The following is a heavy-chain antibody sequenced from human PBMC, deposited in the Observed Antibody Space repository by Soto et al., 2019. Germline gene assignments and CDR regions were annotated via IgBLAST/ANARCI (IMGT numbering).Heavy chain of an antibody. V-gene: IGHV3-48*03. CDR3: ARSIAALFCSDY. CDR2: ISSSGSTI. CDR1: GFTFSSYE. J-gene: IGHJ4*02. Sequence: GGSLRLSCAASGFTFSSYEMNWVRQAPGKGLEWVSYISSSGSTIYYADSVKGRFTISRDNAKNSLYLQMNSLRAEDTAVYYCARSIAALFCSDYWGQGTLVTVSS. D-gene: IGHD6-6*01.